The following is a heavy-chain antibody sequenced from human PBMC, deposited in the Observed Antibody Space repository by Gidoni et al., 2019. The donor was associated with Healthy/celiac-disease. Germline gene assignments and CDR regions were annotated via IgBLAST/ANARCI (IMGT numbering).Heavy chain of an antibody. CDR2: IYYSGST. CDR3: ARFLYGDYVWFDP. CDR1: GGSISSYY. Sequence: HVQLQESGPGLVKPSETLSLTCTVSGGSISSYYWSWIRQPPGKGLEWIGYIYYSGSTNYNPSLKSRVTISVDTSKNQFSLKLSYVTAADTAVYYCARFLYGDYVWFDPWGQGTLVTVSS. D-gene: IGHD4-17*01. J-gene: IGHJ5*02. V-gene: IGHV4-59*08.